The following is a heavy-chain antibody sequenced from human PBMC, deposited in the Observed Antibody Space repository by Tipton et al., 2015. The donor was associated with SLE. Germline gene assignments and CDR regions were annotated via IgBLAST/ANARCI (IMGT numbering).Heavy chain of an antibody. CDR3: ARDGKWLPDYYYYGMDV. CDR2: ISAYNGNT. CDR1: GYTFTSYD. Sequence: QSGPEVKKPGASVKVSCKASGYTFTSYDINWVRQAPGQGLEWMGWISAYNGNTNYAQKLQGRVTMTTDTSTSTAYMELRSLRSDDTAVYYCARDGKWLPDYYYYGMDVWGQGTTVTVSS. V-gene: IGHV1-18*01. D-gene: IGHD6-19*01. J-gene: IGHJ6*02.